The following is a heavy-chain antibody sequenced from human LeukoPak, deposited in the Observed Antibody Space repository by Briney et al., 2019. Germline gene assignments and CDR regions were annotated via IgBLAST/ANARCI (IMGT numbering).Heavy chain of an antibody. CDR1: GFTFNTYA. J-gene: IGHJ6*03. CDR3: ARDCGYYYMDV. D-gene: IGHD2-21*01. Sequence: PGGSLRLSCAASGFTFNTYAMSWVRQAPGKGLEWVSYISSSGSTIYYADSVKGRFTISRDNAKNSLYLQMNSLRAEDTAVYYCARDCGYYYMDVWGKGTTVTVSS. V-gene: IGHV3-48*03. CDR2: ISSSGSTI.